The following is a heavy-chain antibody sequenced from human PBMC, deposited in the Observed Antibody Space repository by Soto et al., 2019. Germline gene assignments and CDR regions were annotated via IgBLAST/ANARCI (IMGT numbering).Heavy chain of an antibody. Sequence: PSETLSLTCTVSGGSISSSSYYWGWIRQPPGKGLEWIGSIYYSGSTYYNPSLKSRVTISVDTSKNQFSLKLSSVTAADTAVYYCARLDPYCTNGVCYVDYWGQGTLVTVSS. V-gene: IGHV4-39*01. D-gene: IGHD2-8*01. CDR3: ARLDPYCTNGVCYVDY. CDR2: IYYSGST. CDR1: GGSISSSSYY. J-gene: IGHJ4*02.